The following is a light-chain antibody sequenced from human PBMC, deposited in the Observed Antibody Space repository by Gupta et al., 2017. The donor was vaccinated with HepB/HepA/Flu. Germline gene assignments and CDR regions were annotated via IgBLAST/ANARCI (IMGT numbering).Light chain of an antibody. CDR2: RDT. CDR3: ASWDDSLSGAV. Sequence: SVLTQPPPAPATPAQRVALSRSGSSSNTGENYVYWYQQFPGTAPKVLIFRDTQRPSGVPDRFSGSKSGTSASLAISGLRTEDEANYYCASWDDSLSGAVFGGGTKVTVL. V-gene: IGLV1-47*01. J-gene: IGLJ2*01. CDR1: SSNTGENY.